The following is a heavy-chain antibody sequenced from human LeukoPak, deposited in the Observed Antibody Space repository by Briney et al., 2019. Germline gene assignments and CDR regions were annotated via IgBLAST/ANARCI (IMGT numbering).Heavy chain of an antibody. CDR3: ARPAYYDILTGYYPTDY. D-gene: IGHD3-9*01. J-gene: IGHJ4*02. V-gene: IGHV3-23*01. CDR1: GFTFSSFA. CDR2: ISGSGGST. Sequence: GGSLRLSCAASGFTFSSFAMSWVRQAPGKGLEWVSAISGSGGSTYYADSVKGRFTISRDNSKNTLYLQMNSLRAEDTAVYYCARPAYYDILTGYYPTDYWGQGTLVTVSS.